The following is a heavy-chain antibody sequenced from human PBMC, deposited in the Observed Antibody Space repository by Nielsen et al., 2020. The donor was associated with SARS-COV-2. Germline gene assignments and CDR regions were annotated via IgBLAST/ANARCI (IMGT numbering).Heavy chain of an antibody. CDR1: GFTFDDYG. D-gene: IGHD3-10*01. Sequence: GESLKISCAASGFTFDDYGMSWVRQAPGKGLEWVSGINWNGGSTGYADSVKGRFTISRDNAKNSLYLQMNSLRAEDTALYHCASHRPGLLWFGELDYWGQGTLVTVSS. J-gene: IGHJ4*02. CDR3: ASHRPGLLWFGELDY. V-gene: IGHV3-20*01. CDR2: INWNGGST.